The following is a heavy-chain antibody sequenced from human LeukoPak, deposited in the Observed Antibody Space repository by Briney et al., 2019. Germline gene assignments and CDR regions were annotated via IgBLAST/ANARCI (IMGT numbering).Heavy chain of an antibody. CDR1: GFTFSRFG. CDR3: ARDRWYDGSGYIAAFDY. Sequence: GRSLRLSCEASGFTFSRFGMHWVRQAPGKGLEWVAVIKYDGSSQDYADSVKGRFTISRDNSKNTLYLQVSSLRAEDTAVYYCARDRWYDGSGYIAAFDYWGQGTLVTVS. CDR2: IKYDGSSQ. V-gene: IGHV3-33*05. J-gene: IGHJ4*02. D-gene: IGHD3-22*01.